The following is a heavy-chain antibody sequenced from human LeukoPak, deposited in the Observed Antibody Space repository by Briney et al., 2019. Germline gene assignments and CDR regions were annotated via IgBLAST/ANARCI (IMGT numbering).Heavy chain of an antibody. Sequence: GTSLSLSCAASGFTFSHYAMHWVRQAPGKGLEWVSFISYDGSNEYYADSVKGRLTISRDNSKNTLYLQINSLRAEDTAVYYCAKGGGNDYYGMDVWGQGTTVTVSS. V-gene: IGHV3-30-3*01. CDR2: ISYDGSNE. J-gene: IGHJ6*02. CDR1: GFTFSHYA. CDR3: AKGGGNDYYGMDV. D-gene: IGHD6-25*01.